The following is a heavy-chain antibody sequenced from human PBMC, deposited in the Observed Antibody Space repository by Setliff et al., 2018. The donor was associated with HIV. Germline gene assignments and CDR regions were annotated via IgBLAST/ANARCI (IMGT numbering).Heavy chain of an antibody. V-gene: IGHV3-13*01. CDR1: GFAFSDYD. CDR3: ARSRAAGFDY. D-gene: IGHD6-13*01. CDR2: IGTGGDT. J-gene: IGHJ4*02. Sequence: GGSLRLSCATSGFAFSDYDFHWVRQVTGECLEWVSAIGTGGDTYYADSGKGRFTISRENARNSLYLQMNSLRAGDTAVYYCARSRAAGFDYWGQGTLVTVSS.